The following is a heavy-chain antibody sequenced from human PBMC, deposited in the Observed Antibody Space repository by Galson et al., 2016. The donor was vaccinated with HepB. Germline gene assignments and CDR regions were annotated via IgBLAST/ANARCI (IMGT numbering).Heavy chain of an antibody. CDR2: VTSNWGST. CDR1: GFTFSRHA. V-gene: IGHV3-64D*06. CDR3: VKGAVTHVYYHDYMDV. D-gene: IGHD4-17*01. J-gene: IGHJ6*03. Sequence: SLRLSCAASGFTFSRHAMHWVRQAPGNGLEYVSAVTSNWGSTYYADSVKGRFIISRDNSKNTVDLQMSSLTPEDTGVYYCVKGAVTHVYYHDYMDVWDNGTTVTVSS.